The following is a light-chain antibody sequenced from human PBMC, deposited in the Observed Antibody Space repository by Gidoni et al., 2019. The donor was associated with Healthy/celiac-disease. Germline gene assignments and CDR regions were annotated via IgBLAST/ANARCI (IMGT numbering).Light chain of an antibody. CDR2: KAS. CDR1: QSISSW. J-gene: IGKJ1*01. Sequence: DIQMTQSPSTLSASVGDRVTITCRASQSISSWLAWYQQKPGKAPKLLIYKASSLESGVPSRFSGSGSGTEFTLTISSLQPDDFATYYCQQSATFXHXTKVEIK. V-gene: IGKV1-5*03. CDR3: QQSAT.